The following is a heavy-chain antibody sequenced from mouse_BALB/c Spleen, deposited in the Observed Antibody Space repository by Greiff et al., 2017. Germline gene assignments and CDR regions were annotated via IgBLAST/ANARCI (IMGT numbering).Heavy chain of an antibody. CDR2: ISYSGST. CDR1: GDSITSGY. Sequence: EVKLEESGPSLVKPSQTLSLTCSVTGDSITSGYWNWIRKFPGNKLEYMGYISYSGSTYYNPSLKSRISITRDTSKNQYYLQLNSVTTEDTATYYCARYEGNYAWFAYWGQGTLVTVSA. V-gene: IGHV3-8*02. CDR3: ARYEGNYAWFAY. J-gene: IGHJ3*01. D-gene: IGHD2-1*01.